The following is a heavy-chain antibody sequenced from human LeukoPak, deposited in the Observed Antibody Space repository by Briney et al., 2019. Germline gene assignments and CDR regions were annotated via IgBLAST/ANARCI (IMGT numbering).Heavy chain of an antibody. Sequence: GGSLRLSCAASGFTFSSYAMSWVRQAPGKGLEWVSAISGSGGSTYYADSVKGRFTISRDNSKNTLYLQMNSLRAEDTAVYYCAKGVYSSSWYLPFDYWGQGTLVTVSS. CDR2: ISGSGGST. V-gene: IGHV3-23*01. J-gene: IGHJ4*02. CDR1: GFTFSSYA. CDR3: AKGVYSSSWYLPFDY. D-gene: IGHD6-13*01.